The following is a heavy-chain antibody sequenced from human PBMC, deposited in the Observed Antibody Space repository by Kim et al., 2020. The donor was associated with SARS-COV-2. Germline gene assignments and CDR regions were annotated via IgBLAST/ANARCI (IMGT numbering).Heavy chain of an antibody. CDR3: ARSTIAAAGGSDWFDP. D-gene: IGHD6-13*01. CDR1: GGSISSSSYY. CDR2: IYYSGST. J-gene: IGHJ5*02. Sequence: SETLSLTCTVSGGSISSSSYYWGWIRQPPGKGLEWIGSIYYSGSTYYNPSLKSRVTISVDTSKNQFSLKLSSVTAADTAVYYCARSTIAAAGGSDWFDP. V-gene: IGHV4-39*01.